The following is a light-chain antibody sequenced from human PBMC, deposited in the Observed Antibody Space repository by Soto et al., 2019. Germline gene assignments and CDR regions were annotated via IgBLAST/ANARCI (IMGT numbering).Light chain of an antibody. Sequence: QSALTQPRSVSGSPGQSVTISCTGTSSDLGGYNYVSWYQQHPGKAPKLMIYDVTKRPSGVPDRFSGSKSGNTASLTISGLQAEDEADYYCCSYAGSYTNVFGTGTKVTVL. J-gene: IGLJ1*01. CDR1: SSDLGGYNY. CDR2: DVT. V-gene: IGLV2-11*01. CDR3: CSYAGSYTNV.